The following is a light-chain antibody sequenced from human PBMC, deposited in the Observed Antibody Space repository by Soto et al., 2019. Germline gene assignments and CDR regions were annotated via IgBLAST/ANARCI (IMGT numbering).Light chain of an antibody. CDR1: QSVSSN. V-gene: IGKV3-15*01. J-gene: IGKJ4*01. CDR2: GAS. Sequence: EIVMTQSPATLSVSPGERATLSCRASQSVSSNLAWYQQKAGQAPRLLMYGASTRATGIPARFSGSGSGTEFALTIRSLQSEDFAVYYCQQYTNWPLTFGGGTKVGIK. CDR3: QQYTNWPLT.